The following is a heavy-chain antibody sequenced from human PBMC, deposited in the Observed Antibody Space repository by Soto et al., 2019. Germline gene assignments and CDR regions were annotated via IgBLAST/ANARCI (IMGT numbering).Heavy chain of an antibody. Sequence: PSETLSLTCTVSGGSISSYYWSWIRQPPGKGLEWIGYIYYSGSTNYNPSLKSRVTISVDTSKNQFSLKLSSVTAADTAVYYCARRYGDCFDYWGQGNLVT. CDR2: IYYSGST. CDR1: GGSISSYY. CDR3: ARRYGDCFDY. V-gene: IGHV4-59*08. D-gene: IGHD4-17*01. J-gene: IGHJ4*02.